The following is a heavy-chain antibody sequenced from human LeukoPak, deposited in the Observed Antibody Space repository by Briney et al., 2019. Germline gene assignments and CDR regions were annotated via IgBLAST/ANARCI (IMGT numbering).Heavy chain of an antibody. D-gene: IGHD5-24*01. Sequence: GESLKISCKGSGYSFTSYWIGWVRQMPGKGLEWMGIIYPGDSDTRYSPSFQGQVTISADKSISTAYLQWSSLKASDTAMYYCATYTTIEEDGYNYYAFDIWGQGTMVTVSS. CDR3: ATYTTIEEDGYNYYAFDI. CDR2: IYPGDSDT. V-gene: IGHV5-51*01. J-gene: IGHJ3*02. CDR1: GYSFTSYW.